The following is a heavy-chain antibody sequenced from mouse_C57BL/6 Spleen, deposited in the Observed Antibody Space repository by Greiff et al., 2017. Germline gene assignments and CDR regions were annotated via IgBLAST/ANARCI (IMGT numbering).Heavy chain of an antibody. J-gene: IGHJ2*01. D-gene: IGHD6-2*01. Sequence: VQLQQSGAELVRPGASVKLSCTASGFNIKDYYMHWVKQRPEQGLEWIGRIDPEDGDTEYAPKFQGKATMTADTSSNTAYRQLSSLTSEDTAVYYCTTEAILYNRDYWGQGTTLTVSS. CDR1: GFNIKDYY. V-gene: IGHV14-1*01. CDR3: TTEAILYNRDY. CDR2: IDPEDGDT.